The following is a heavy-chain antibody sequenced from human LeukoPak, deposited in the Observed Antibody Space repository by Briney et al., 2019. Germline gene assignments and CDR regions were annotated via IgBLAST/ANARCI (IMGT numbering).Heavy chain of an antibody. V-gene: IGHV3-30-3*01. J-gene: IGHJ4*02. CDR1: GSTSVSIA. CDR2: ISYDGSNK. CDR3: VKDSEQVPRNDYFDY. D-gene: IGHD1-26*01. Sequence: GGSRRPSWPPAGSTSVSIAMHWVRKPQGRGRGWGALISYDGSNKYYGDSVKGRFTISRDNSKSTLYLQMNSLRAEDTAVYYCVKDSEQVPRNDYFDYWGQGTLVTVSS.